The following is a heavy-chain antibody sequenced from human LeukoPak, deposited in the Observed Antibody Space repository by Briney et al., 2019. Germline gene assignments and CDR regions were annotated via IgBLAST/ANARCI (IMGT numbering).Heavy chain of an antibody. CDR2: IAYDVTTK. J-gene: IGHJ4*02. CDR1: RLKFSSFG. Sequence: SLRLSCIASRLKFSSFGMHWVRPTPGKGLEWVAIIAYDVTTKYYADSVRGRFTISRYNSKNAVYLEMSSLKPEDMGIYYCAKSILDDLIAGTFDSWGQKTLVTVSS. CDR3: AKSILDDLIAGTFDS. V-gene: IGHV3-30*18. D-gene: IGHD6-13*01.